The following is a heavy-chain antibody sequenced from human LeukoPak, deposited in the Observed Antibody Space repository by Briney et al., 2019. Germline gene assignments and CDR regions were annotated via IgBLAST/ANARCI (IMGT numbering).Heavy chain of an antibody. CDR2: IANDGSNK. J-gene: IGHJ6*03. D-gene: IGHD4-17*01. Sequence: GGSLKLSCAASGFTFSNYVMQWVRQAPDKGLEWVAHIANDGSNKYYADSVKGRFTISRDNAKNSLYLQMNSLKAADTPLFYCARYLRKHYGRGGDYYFYMDVWGKGTTVTVSS. CDR1: GFTFSNYV. CDR3: ARYLRKHYGRGGDYYFYMDV. V-gene: IGHV3-30*03.